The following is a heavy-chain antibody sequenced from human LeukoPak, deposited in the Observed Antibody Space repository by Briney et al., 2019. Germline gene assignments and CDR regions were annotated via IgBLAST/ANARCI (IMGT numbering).Heavy chain of an antibody. CDR1: GGSFSGYY. Sequence: SETLSLTCAVYGGSFSGYYWSWIRQPPGKGLEWIGEINHSGSTNYNPSLKSRVTISVDTSKNQFSLKLSSVTAADTAVYYCARLMGLLWFGELLYPTDAFDIWGQGTMVTVSS. CDR2: INHSGST. J-gene: IGHJ3*02. V-gene: IGHV4-34*01. CDR3: ARLMGLLWFGELLYPTDAFDI. D-gene: IGHD3-10*01.